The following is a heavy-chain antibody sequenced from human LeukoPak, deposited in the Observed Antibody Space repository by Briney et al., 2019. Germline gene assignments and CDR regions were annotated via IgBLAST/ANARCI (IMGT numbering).Heavy chain of an antibody. D-gene: IGHD1-26*01. Sequence: GGSLRLSCAASGFTFSIYAMSWVRQAPGKGLEWVSGISGSGGSTYYADSVKGRFTISRDNSKNTLYLQMNSLRAGDTAVYYCAKAMGATLFDYWGQGTLVTVSS. CDR3: AKAMGATLFDY. J-gene: IGHJ4*02. V-gene: IGHV3-23*01. CDR1: GFTFSIYA. CDR2: ISGSGGST.